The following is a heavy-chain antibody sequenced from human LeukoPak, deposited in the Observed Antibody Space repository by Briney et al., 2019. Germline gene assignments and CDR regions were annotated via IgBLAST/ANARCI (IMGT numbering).Heavy chain of an antibody. J-gene: IGHJ4*02. CDR1: GFTFSSYG. Sequence: PGRSLRLSCAASGFTFSSYGMHWVRQAPGKGLEWVAVISTDGRDIKYADSVKGRFTISRDSSKNTLYLQMNSLRGDDTAVYYCARDAQISAAAYYFDYWGQGTLVTVSS. CDR2: ISTDGRDI. CDR3: ARDAQISAAAYYFDY. V-gene: IGHV3-30*19. D-gene: IGHD6-13*01.